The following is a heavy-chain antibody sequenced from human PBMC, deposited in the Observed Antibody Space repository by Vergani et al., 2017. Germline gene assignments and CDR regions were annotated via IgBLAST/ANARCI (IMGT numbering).Heavy chain of an antibody. CDR2: IYYSGLT. V-gene: IGHV4-39*01. J-gene: IGHJ4*02. CDR3: ARQXPGSGWSPGDFDD. D-gene: IGHD6-19*01. Sequence: QLQLQQSGPGLVKPSETLILTCTVSADSISSGSYYWGWIPQAPGKSLEWVGSIYYSGLTYYNPSLKSRVAISVYTSKNQFSLKVTSVTAADTAVYFCARQXPGSGWSPGDFDDWGQGILVTVSS. CDR1: ADSISSGSYY.